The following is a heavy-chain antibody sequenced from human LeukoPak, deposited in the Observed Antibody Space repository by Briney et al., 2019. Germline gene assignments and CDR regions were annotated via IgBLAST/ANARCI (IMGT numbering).Heavy chain of an antibody. CDR1: GFTFSSDA. D-gene: IGHD3-10*02. CDR3: AREVYVRGGFPTYYYYYNMDV. Sequence: GGSLRLSRAASGFTFSSDAMSWVRQAPGKGLEWVANIKQDGSEKYCVDSLKGRFTISRDNAKNSLYLQMNSLRAEDTAVYYCAREVYVRGGFPTYYYYYNMDVWGKGTTVTVSS. V-gene: IGHV3-7*01. CDR2: IKQDGSEK. J-gene: IGHJ6*03.